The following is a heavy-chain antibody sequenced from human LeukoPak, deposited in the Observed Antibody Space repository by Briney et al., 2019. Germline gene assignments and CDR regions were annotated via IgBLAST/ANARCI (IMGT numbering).Heavy chain of an antibody. CDR1: GGSISSYY. Sequence: SETLSLTCTVSGGSISSYYWSWIRQPAGKGLEWIGRIYTSGSTNYNPSLKSRVTMSVDTSKNQFSLKLSSVTAADTAVYYCARERWEQLEWHFDYWGQGTLVTVSS. CDR3: ARERWEQLEWHFDY. J-gene: IGHJ4*02. CDR2: IYTSGST. V-gene: IGHV4-4*07. D-gene: IGHD1-26*01.